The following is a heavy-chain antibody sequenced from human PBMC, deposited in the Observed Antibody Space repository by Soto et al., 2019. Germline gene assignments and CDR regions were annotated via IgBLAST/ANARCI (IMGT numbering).Heavy chain of an antibody. CDR2: INHSGST. CDR3: ARGVRERRCSSTSCSYYYGMDV. D-gene: IGHD2-2*01. V-gene: IGHV4-34*01. CDR1: VGSCSGYY. J-gene: IGHJ6*02. Sequence: PSESLSLTCAVYVGSCSGYYWSWIRQPPGKGLEWIGEINHSGSTNYNPSLKSRVTISVDTSKNQFSLKLSSVTAADTAVYYCARGVRERRCSSTSCSYYYGMDVWGQGTTVTVSS.